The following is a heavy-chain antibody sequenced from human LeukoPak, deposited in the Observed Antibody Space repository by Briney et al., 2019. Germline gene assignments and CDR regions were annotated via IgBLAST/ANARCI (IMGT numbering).Heavy chain of an antibody. Sequence: GGSLRLSCAASGFTFDDYAMHWVRQAPGKGLKWVSGISWNSGSIGYADSVKGRFTISRDNAKNSLYLQMNSLRAEDMALYYCAKEGGMYYFDYWGQGTLVTVSS. D-gene: IGHD1-26*01. CDR1: GFTFDDYA. V-gene: IGHV3-9*03. CDR2: ISWNSGSI. CDR3: AKEGGMYYFDY. J-gene: IGHJ4*02.